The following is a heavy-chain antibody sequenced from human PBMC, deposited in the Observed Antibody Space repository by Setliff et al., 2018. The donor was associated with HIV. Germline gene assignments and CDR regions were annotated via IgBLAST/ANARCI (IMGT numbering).Heavy chain of an antibody. V-gene: IGHV4-39*07. CDR3: ATWGRNNWNYFSY. D-gene: IGHD1-20*01. J-gene: IGHJ4*02. CDR1: GGSIRSSSYY. Sequence: SETLSLTCTVSGGSIRSSSYYWAWIRQPPGKGLEWIGNIYYSGSTYYNPSLKSRVTISVDTSKNQFSLKLSSVTAADTAVYYCATWGRNNWNYFSYWGQGTLVTVSS. CDR2: IYYSGST.